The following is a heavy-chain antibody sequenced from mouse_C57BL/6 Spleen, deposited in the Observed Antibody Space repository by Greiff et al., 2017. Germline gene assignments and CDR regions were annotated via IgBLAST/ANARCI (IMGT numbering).Heavy chain of an antibody. CDR2: ISDGGSYT. Sequence: EVHLVESGGGLVKPGGSLKLSCAASGFTFSSYAMSWVRQTPEKRLEWVATISDGGSYTYYPDNVKGRFTISRDNAKNNLYLQMSHLKSEDTAMYYCAREEPSYGTYFDYWGQGTTLTVSS. CDR3: AREEPSYGTYFDY. CDR1: GFTFSSYA. V-gene: IGHV5-4*01. D-gene: IGHD1-1*01. J-gene: IGHJ2*01.